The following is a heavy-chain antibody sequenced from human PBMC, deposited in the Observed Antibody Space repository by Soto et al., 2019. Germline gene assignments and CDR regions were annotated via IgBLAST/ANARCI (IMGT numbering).Heavy chain of an antibody. CDR3: AGSQGGEFQLLYALDV. CDR2: ILTIFGTS. J-gene: IGHJ3*01. Sequence: QVQLVQSGAEVKKPASSVKVSCKASGGIFSRHGINCVRQAPGQGLEWMGGILTIFGTSKYAEKFQGRVTITADESTSTVYMHLSSLTSEDTGVYFCAGSQGGEFQLLYALDVWGQGTMVTVSS. D-gene: IGHD2-2*01. CDR1: GGIFSRHG. V-gene: IGHV1-69*01.